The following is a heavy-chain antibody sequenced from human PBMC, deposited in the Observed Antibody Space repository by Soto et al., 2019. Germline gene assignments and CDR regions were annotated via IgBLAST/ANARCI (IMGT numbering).Heavy chain of an antibody. V-gene: IGHV1-2*04. J-gene: IGHJ6*02. CDR1: GYTFTGYY. CDR3: AREQFGDPFGGMDV. Sequence: GASVKVSCTASGYTFTGYYMHGVRQAPGQGLEWMGWINPNSGGTNYAQKFQGWVTMSRDTSISTAYMELSRLRSDDTAVYYCAREQFGDPFGGMDVWGQGTMVTVSS. CDR2: INPNSGGT. D-gene: IGHD3-16*01.